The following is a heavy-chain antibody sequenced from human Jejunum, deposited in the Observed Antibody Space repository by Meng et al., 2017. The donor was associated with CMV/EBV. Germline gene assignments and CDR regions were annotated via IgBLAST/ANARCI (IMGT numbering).Heavy chain of an antibody. CDR3: AADAGHGDPLEY. V-gene: IGHV4-4*07. CDR1: TNSFTTYF. J-gene: IGHJ4*02. Sequence: QAQLQESGPGLVKPSDTLSLTCTVSTNSFTTYFWNWIRRPAGKGLEWIGRVYSSGSTSSHPSLRSQVLLSVDRSKNQFSLKLTSVPAADTAVYYCAADAGHGDPLEYWGQGTLVTVSS. D-gene: IGHD4-17*01. CDR2: VYSSGST.